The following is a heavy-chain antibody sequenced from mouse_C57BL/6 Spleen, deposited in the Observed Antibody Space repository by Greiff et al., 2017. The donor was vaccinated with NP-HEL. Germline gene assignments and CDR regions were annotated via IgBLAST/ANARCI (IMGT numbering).Heavy chain of an antibody. CDR1: GYAFSSSW. D-gene: IGHD1-1*01. CDR2: IYPGDGDT. CDR3: ARSSSKYYYAMDY. Sequence: VQLQQSGPELVKPGASVKISCKASGYAFSSSWMNWVKQRPGKGLEWIGRIYPGDGDTNYNGKFKGKATLTADKSSSTAYMQLSSLTSEDSAVYFCARSSSKYYYAMDYWGQGTSVTVSS. V-gene: IGHV1-82*01. J-gene: IGHJ4*01.